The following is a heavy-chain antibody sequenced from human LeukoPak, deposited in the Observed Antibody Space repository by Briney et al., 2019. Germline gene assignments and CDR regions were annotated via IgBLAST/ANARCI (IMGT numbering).Heavy chain of an antibody. D-gene: IGHD1-7*01. CDR2: IRQDGSET. Sequence: QPGGSLRLSRAASGFTFTNYWMTWVRQAPGKGPEWVANIRQDGSETNYVDSVRGRFTIARDNTKNSLYLQMTSLRGEDTAVYYCASRAGKPGNTPWCFDYWGQGALVTVSS. CDR3: ASRAGKPGNTPWCFDY. CDR1: GFTFTNYW. V-gene: IGHV3-7*01. J-gene: IGHJ4*02.